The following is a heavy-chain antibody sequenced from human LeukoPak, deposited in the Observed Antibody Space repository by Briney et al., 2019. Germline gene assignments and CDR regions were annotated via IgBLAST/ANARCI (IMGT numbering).Heavy chain of an antibody. Sequence: GGSLRLSCAASGFTFSSYGMHWVRQAPGKGLEWVAVIWYDGSNKYYADSVKGRFTISRDNSKNTLYLQMNSLRAEDTAVYCCAKEGPYYDSSGYDYWGQGTLVTVSS. J-gene: IGHJ4*02. CDR3: AKEGPYYDSSGYDY. CDR1: GFTFSSYG. V-gene: IGHV3-30*02. D-gene: IGHD3-22*01. CDR2: IWYDGSNK.